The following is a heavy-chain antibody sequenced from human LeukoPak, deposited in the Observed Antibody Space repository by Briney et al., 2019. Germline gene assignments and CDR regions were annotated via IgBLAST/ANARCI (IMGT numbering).Heavy chain of an antibody. Sequence: SETLSLTCTVSGGSISSYYWSWIRQPPGKGLEWIGEINHSGSTNYNPSLKSRVTISVDTSKNQFSLKLSSVTAADTAVYYWARATLRRITMIVVVIRGGVFDYWGQGTLVTVSS. J-gene: IGHJ4*02. V-gene: IGHV4-34*01. D-gene: IGHD3-22*01. CDR2: INHSGST. CDR3: ARATLRRITMIVVVIRGGVFDY. CDR1: GGSISSYY.